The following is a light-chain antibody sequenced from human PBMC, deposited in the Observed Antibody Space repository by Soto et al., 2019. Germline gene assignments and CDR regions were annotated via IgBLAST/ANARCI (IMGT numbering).Light chain of an antibody. Sequence: IAVSMSAGTLSLSPGEGATLSCRASQSVNNNYLAWYQQKPGQAPRLLIYGASKRATGIPDRFRGSGSGTDFTLTIIRLEPEDLAVYYCHQYSNLPVTFGGGTKVDIK. CDR3: HQYSNLPVT. V-gene: IGKV3-20*01. CDR1: QSVNNNY. J-gene: IGKJ4*01. CDR2: GAS.